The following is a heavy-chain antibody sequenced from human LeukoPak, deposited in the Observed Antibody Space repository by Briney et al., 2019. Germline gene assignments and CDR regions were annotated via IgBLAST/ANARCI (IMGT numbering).Heavy chain of an antibody. CDR1: GFTFSRYW. CDR3: ARDGYCTNGICYGGPERPFDY. CDR2: IDQDGSEK. V-gene: IGHV3-7*01. J-gene: IGHJ4*02. Sequence: GGSLRLSCAASGFTFSRYWMSWVRQAPGKGLEWVANIDQDGSEKYYVDSVKGRFTISRDNAKNSLYLQMNSLRAEDTAMYYCARDGYCTNGICYGGPERPFDYWGQGTLVTVSS. D-gene: IGHD2-8*01.